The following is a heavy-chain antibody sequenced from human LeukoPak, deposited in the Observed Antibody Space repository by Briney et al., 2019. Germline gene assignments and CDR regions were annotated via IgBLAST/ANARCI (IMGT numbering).Heavy chain of an antibody. CDR1: GFTFSSYA. J-gene: IGHJ4*02. Sequence: AGSLTLSCAASGFTFSSYAMSWVRQAPGKGLEWVSVISDSGGSSYYADSVKGRFSISRDNSKNTLYLQMNSLRVEDTAVYYCAKDPGPIKATAFDYWSQGASVTVSS. CDR2: ISDSGGSS. CDR3: AKDPGPIKATAFDY. D-gene: IGHD2-21*02. V-gene: IGHV3-23*01.